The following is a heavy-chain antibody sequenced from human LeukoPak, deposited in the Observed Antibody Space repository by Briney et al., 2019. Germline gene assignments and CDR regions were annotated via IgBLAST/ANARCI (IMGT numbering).Heavy chain of an antibody. J-gene: IGHJ6*02. D-gene: IGHD2-15*01. CDR2: IYYSGST. Sequence: SETLSLTCTVSGGSISSYYWSRIRQPPGKGLEWIGYIYYSGSTNYNPSLKSRVTISVDTSKNQFSLKLSSVTAADTAVYYCARARGKVVAGDYYYGMDVWGQGTTVTVSS. CDR3: ARARGKVVAGDYYYGMDV. CDR1: GGSISSYY. V-gene: IGHV4-59*01.